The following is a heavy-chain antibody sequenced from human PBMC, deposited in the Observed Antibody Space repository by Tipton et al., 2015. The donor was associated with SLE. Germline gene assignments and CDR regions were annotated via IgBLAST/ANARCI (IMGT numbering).Heavy chain of an antibody. D-gene: IGHD3-10*01. V-gene: IGHV4-31*11. CDR2: IYYSGST. Sequence: TLSLTCAVSGYSISSGGYYWSWIRQHPGKGLEWIGYIYYSGSTYYNPSLKSRVTISVDTSKNQFSLKLSSVTAADTAVYYCARDDPYYGSGSGYFDYWGQGTLVTVSS. CDR1: GYSISSGGYY. J-gene: IGHJ4*02. CDR3: ARDDPYYGSGSGYFDY.